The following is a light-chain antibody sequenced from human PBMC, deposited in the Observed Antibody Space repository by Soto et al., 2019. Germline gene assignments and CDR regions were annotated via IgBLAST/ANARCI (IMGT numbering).Light chain of an antibody. J-gene: IGLJ1*01. CDR2: EVS. CDR1: SSDVGGYDY. CDR3: SSYSISTAYL. V-gene: IGLV2-14*01. Sequence: QSVLTQPASVSQSPGQSITISCTGTSSDVGGYDYVSWYQLHPGKAPKLMVLEVSNRPSGVSYRFSGSKSGNTASLTISGLQAEDEADYFCSSYSISTAYLFGTGTKVTGL.